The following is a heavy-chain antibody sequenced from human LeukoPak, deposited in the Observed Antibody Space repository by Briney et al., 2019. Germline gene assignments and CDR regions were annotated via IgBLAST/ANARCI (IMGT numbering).Heavy chain of an antibody. V-gene: IGHV4-34*01. CDR1: GGSFSGYY. CDR3: ARQLTSGYRIDY. J-gene: IGHJ4*02. Sequence: PSETLSLTCAVYGGSFSGYYWTWIRQSPGKGLEWIGEINHSGSTNNNPSLKSRVTTSVDTSKNQFSLKLSSVTAADTAVYYCARQLTSGYRIDYWGQGTLVTVSS. CDR2: INHSGST. D-gene: IGHD5-12*01.